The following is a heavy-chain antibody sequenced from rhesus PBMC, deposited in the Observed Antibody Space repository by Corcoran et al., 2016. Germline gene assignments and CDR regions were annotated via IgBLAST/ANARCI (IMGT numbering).Heavy chain of an antibody. CDR3: ARACTGSGCYYYFDY. CDR2: IYGNHATT. D-gene: IGHD2-21*01. CDR1: GGSISGGYY. V-gene: IGHV4S7*01. Sequence: QVQLQESGPGLVKPSETLSLTCAVSGGSISGGYYWGWVRQHPGKGLEGIGNIYGNHATTYPNPSPRSRVTISKGTSKTQFSLKLSSVTAADTAVYYGARACTGSGCYYYFDYWGQGVLVTVSS. J-gene: IGHJ4*01.